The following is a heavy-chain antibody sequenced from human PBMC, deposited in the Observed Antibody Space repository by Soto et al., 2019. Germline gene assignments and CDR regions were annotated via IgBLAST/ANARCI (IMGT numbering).Heavy chain of an antibody. CDR1: GFSLSTRGVG. Sequence: QITLKESGPTLVKPTQTLTLTCNFSGFSLSTRGVGVGWIRQPPGKALEWLTLIYWDDAKEYSPSLRSRITTTKNTPKNHVVLTRTDMAPVDTATYYSAHKGGGDRILDYWGQGTLVTVSS. CDR2: IYWDDAK. CDR3: AHKGGGDRILDY. J-gene: IGHJ4*02. V-gene: IGHV2-5*02. D-gene: IGHD3-16*01.